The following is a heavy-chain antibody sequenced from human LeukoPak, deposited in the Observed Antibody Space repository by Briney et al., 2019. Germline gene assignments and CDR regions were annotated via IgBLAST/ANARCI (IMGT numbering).Heavy chain of an antibody. Sequence: ASVKVSCKASGGTFSSYAISWVRQAPGQGLEWMGRIIPILGIANYAQKFQGRVTITADKSTSTAYMELSSLRSEDTAVYYCARGKPYYYYYYMDVWGKGTTVTVSS. V-gene: IGHV1-69*04. J-gene: IGHJ6*03. CDR3: ARGKPYYYYYYMDV. CDR2: IIPILGIA. CDR1: GGTFSSYA.